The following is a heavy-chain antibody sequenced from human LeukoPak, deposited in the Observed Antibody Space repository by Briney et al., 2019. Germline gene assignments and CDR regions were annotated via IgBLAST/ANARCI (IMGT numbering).Heavy chain of an antibody. D-gene: IGHD2-8*02. CDR3: ARAVHPQRVPVKDAYGLDV. CDR1: GASISSSDW. V-gene: IGHV4/OR15-8*01. Sequence: SETLSLTCVVSGASISSSDWWSWVRQSPGKGLEWIGEIYYTGSGNYNPSLKSRVAMSVDTSKNQFSLELTSVTAADTAECYCARAVHPQRVPVKDAYGLDVWGQGTTVTVSS. CDR2: IYYTGSG. J-gene: IGHJ6*02.